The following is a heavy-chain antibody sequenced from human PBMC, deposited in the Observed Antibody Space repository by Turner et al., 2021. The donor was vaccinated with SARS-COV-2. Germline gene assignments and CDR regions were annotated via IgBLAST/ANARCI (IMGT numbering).Heavy chain of an antibody. CDR2: ISGSGDNT. Sequence: EVQLLPAGGVLVHSGRSLRLSCAASGFSFSRYGMSWVRQAPGRGLEWVSAISGSGDNTYYTDSVKGRFTISRDNSKNTLYLQMNSLRDDDTAVYYCAKDRNTYYYGSALDYWGQGTLVTVS. CDR3: AKDRNTYYYGSALDY. J-gene: IGHJ4*02. V-gene: IGHV3-23*01. D-gene: IGHD3-10*01. CDR1: GFSFSRYG.